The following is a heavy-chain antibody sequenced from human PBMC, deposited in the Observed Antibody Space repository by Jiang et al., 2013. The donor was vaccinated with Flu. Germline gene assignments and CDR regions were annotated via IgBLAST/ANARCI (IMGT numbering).Heavy chain of an antibody. CDR2: IDWDDDK. Sequence: KPTQTLTLTCTFSGFSLSTSGMCVSWIRQPPGKALEWLALIDWDDDKYYSTSLKTRLTISKDTSKNQVVLTMTNMDPVDTATYYCARSPDYYDSSGHYDYFDYWGQGTLVTVSS. CDR3: ARSPDYYDSSGHYDYFDY. D-gene: IGHD3-22*01. J-gene: IGHJ4*02. CDR1: GFSLSTSGMC. V-gene: IGHV2-70*01.